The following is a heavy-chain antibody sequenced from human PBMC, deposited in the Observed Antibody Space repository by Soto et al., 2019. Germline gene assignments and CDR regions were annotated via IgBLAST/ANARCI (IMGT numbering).Heavy chain of an antibody. D-gene: IGHD1-1*01. CDR1: GFTFSSYG. J-gene: IGHJ4*02. V-gene: IGHV3-30*18. CDR3: AKDNNVYNLDY. CDR2: ISYDGSNK. Sequence: SLRLSCAASGFTFSSYGMHWVRQAPGKGLEWVAVISYDGSNKYYAASVKGRFTISRDNSKNTLYLQMNSLRAEDTAVYYCAKDNNVYNLDYWGQGTQVTVSS.